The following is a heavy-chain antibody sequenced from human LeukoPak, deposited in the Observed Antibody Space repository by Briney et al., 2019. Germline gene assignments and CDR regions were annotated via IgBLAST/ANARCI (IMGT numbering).Heavy chain of an antibody. CDR3: AQQVGYCSSGSCYFTY. CDR1: GFSFNTYA. Sequence: GGSLRLSCAAPGFSFNTYAMSWVRQAPGKGLEWVSAISNTGGSTYYADSVKGRFTISRDKSKNTLSLQMNSLRAEDTAVYYCAQQVGYCSSGSCYFTYWGQGTLVTVSS. CDR2: ISNTGGST. D-gene: IGHD2-15*01. V-gene: IGHV3-23*01. J-gene: IGHJ1*01.